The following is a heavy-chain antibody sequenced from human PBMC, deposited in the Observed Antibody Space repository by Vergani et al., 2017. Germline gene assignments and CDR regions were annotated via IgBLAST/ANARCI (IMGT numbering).Heavy chain of an antibody. CDR3: ARSWEDIVVVPAAIGAFDI. J-gene: IGHJ3*02. CDR1: GGSISSSSYY. CDR2: IYYSGST. Sequence: QLQLQESGPGLVKPSETLSLTCTVSGGSISSSSYYWGWIRQPPGKGLEWIGYIYYSGSTNYNPSLKSRVTISVDTSKNQFSLKLSSVTAADTAVYYCARSWEDIVVVPAAIGAFDIWGQGTMVTVSS. D-gene: IGHD2-2*01. V-gene: IGHV4-61*05.